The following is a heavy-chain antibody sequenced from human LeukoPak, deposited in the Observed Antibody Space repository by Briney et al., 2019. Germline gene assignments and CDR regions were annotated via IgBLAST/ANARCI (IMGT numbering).Heavy chain of an antibody. J-gene: IGHJ4*02. CDR2: INHSGST. Sequence: SETLSLTCAVYGGAFSGYYWSWNRQPPGKGLEWIGEINHSGSTNYNPSLKSRVTISVDTSKNQFSLKLSSVTAADTAVYYCARGGDTAPFDYWGQGTLVTVSS. V-gene: IGHV4-34*01. CDR3: ARGGDTAPFDY. CDR1: GGAFSGYY. D-gene: IGHD3-16*01.